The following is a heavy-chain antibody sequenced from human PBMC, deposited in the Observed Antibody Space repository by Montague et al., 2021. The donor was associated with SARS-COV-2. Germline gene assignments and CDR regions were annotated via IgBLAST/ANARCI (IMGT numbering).Heavy chain of an antibody. Sequence: LRLSCAASGLTLSSYAMNWARQAPGKGLEWVSSISGSDDTTYYADSVKGRFTISRDSSKNTLYLQMNSLRVEETAVYYCAKGFTSWPRGLFDYWGQGSLVTVSS. CDR3: AKGFTSWPRGLFDY. CDR2: ISGSDDTT. J-gene: IGHJ4*02. CDR1: GLTLSSYA. V-gene: IGHV3-23*01. D-gene: IGHD2-2*01.